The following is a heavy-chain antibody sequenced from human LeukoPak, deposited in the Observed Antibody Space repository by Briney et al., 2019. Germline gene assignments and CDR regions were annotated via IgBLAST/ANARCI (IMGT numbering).Heavy chain of an antibody. Sequence: SETLSLTCTVSGGSISSYYWSWIRQPPGKGLEWIGYIYYSGSTNYHPSLKSRVTISVDTSKNQFSLKLSSVTAADTAVYYCARDSYYYDSSGYRAWFDPWGQGTLVTVSS. D-gene: IGHD3-22*01. CDR2: IYYSGST. CDR3: ARDSYYYDSSGYRAWFDP. CDR1: GGSISSYY. J-gene: IGHJ5*02. V-gene: IGHV4-59*01.